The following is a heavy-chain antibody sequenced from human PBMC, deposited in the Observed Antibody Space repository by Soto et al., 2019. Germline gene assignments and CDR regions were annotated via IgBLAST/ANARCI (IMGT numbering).Heavy chain of an antibody. Sequence: QVHLVQSGAEVQKPGASVKVSCKASGYTFTGYYLHWVRQAPGQGLEWMGWINPNTGVTSFAQNFQGRVTMTRDTSIRTAYMELSWLRSDDTAIYYCARKIIAASGTFDYWGQGTLVTVS. J-gene: IGHJ4*02. CDR3: ARKIIAASGTFDY. CDR1: GYTFTGYY. V-gene: IGHV1-2*02. CDR2: INPNTGVT. D-gene: IGHD6-13*01.